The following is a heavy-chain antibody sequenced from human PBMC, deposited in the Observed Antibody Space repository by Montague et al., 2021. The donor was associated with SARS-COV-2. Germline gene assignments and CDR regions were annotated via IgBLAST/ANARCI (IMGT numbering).Heavy chain of an antibody. CDR2: IHIGGTS. V-gene: IGHV4-59*12. J-gene: IGHJ4*02. CDR3: ARSRDWYLGN. D-gene: IGHD3-9*01. CDR1: GGSISNYH. Sequence: SETLSLTCTVSGGSISNYHWNWIRQPPGKGLEWIASIHIGGTSYLNPSLKSRVTISIDSSKNQFSLNVTSVTAADTAVYFCARSRDWYLGNWGQGTLATVSS.